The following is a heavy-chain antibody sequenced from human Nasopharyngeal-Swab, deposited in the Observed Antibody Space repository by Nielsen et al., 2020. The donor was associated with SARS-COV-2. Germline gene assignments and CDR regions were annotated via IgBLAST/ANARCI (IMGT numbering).Heavy chain of an antibody. CDR1: GGSISSYY. J-gene: IGHJ4*02. V-gene: IGHV4-59*01. CDR3: ARVSGSYAHYFDY. CDR2: IYYSGST. D-gene: IGHD1-26*01. Sequence: SETLSLTCTVSGGSISSYYWSWIRQPPGKGLEWIGYIYYSGSTNYNPSLKSRVTISVDTSKNQFSLKLSSVTAADTAVYYCARVSGSYAHYFDYWGQGTLVTVSS.